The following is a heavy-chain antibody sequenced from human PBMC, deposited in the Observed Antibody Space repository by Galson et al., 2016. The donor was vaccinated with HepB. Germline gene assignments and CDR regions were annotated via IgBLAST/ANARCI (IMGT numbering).Heavy chain of an antibody. Sequence: SLRLSCAASGFIFSNYAVLWVRQAPGKGPKWVAAISEDGSTRDYIDSVKGRLTVSRDNSKNTFYLQMNSLRAEDRAVYYCAKAALVGPTYPLEFWGPGTLVTVSS. J-gene: IGHJ4*02. CDR1: GFIFSNYA. CDR3: AKAALVGPTYPLEF. V-gene: IGHV3-30*04. D-gene: IGHD1-26*01. CDR2: ISEDGSTR.